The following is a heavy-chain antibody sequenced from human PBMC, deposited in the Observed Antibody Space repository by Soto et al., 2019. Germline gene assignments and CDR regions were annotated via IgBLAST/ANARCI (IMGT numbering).Heavy chain of an antibody. V-gene: IGHV3-23*01. CDR1: GFTFSSYA. J-gene: IGHJ4*02. CDR3: AKDVVLLIAAGRRHFDS. D-gene: IGHD6-13*01. Sequence: GGSLRLSCAASGFTFSSYAMSWVRQAPGKGLEWVSAISGSGGSTYYADSVKGRFSISRDNSKSTLYVQMNNLRDEDTAVYYCAKDVVLLIAAGRRHFDSWGQGVLVTVSS. CDR2: ISGSGGST.